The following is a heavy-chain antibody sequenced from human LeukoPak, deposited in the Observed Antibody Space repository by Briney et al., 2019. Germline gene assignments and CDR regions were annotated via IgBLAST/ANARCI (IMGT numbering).Heavy chain of an antibody. CDR2: ISGSGGST. J-gene: IGHJ3*02. Sequence: PGGSLRLSCAASGFTFSSYAMSWVRQAPGKGLEWVSAISGSGGSTYYADSVKGRFTISRDNSKNTLYLQMNSLKAEDTAVYYCAKDSGYSYGVDAFDIWGQGTMVTVSS. CDR1: GFTFSSYA. CDR3: AKDSGYSYGVDAFDI. D-gene: IGHD5-18*01. V-gene: IGHV3-23*01.